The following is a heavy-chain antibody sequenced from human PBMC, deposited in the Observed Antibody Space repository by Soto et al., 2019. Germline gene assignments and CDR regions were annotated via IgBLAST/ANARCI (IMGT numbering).Heavy chain of an antibody. CDR3: AREVGDSSSWYDYYMDV. Sequence: QVQLVQSGAEVKKPGASVKVSCKASGYTFTSYGISWVRRAPGQGLEWMGWISAYNGNTNYAQKLQGRVTMTTDTSTSTAYMELRSLRSDDTAVYSSAREVGDSSSWYDYYMDVWGKGTTVTVSS. D-gene: IGHD6-13*01. CDR2: ISAYNGNT. CDR1: GYTFTSYG. J-gene: IGHJ6*03. V-gene: IGHV1-18*01.